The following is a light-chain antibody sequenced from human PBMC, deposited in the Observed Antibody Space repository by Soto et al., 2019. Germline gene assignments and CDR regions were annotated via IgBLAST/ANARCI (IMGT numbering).Light chain of an antibody. CDR3: QQYGTSPQG. CDR2: AAS. CDR1: QSVSSSY. J-gene: IGKJ3*01. V-gene: IGKV3-20*01. Sequence: EIVLTQSPGTLSLSPGERATLSCRASQSVSSSYLAWYQQKPGRAPRLLIYAASSRATGIPDRFSGSGSGTDFTLTISRLEPEDFAVYYCQQYGTSPQGFGPGTKVDIK.